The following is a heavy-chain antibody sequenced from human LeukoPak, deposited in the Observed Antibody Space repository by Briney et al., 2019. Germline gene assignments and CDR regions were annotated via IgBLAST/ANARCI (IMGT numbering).Heavy chain of an antibody. Sequence: ASVKVSCKASGYTFTSYGISWVRQAPGHGLECMGWISAYNGNTNYAQKLQGRVTMTTDTSTSTAYMELRSLRSDDTAVYYCARADTAMVTYGLEDWGQGTLVTVSS. CDR1: GYTFTSYG. D-gene: IGHD5-18*01. CDR3: ARADTAMVTYGLED. CDR2: ISAYNGNT. V-gene: IGHV1-18*01. J-gene: IGHJ4*02.